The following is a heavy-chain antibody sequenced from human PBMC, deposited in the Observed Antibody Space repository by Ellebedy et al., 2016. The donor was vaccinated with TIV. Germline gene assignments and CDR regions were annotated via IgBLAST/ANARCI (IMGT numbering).Heavy chain of an antibody. CDR1: GFGFSTYA. CDR2: ISSSGVTT. Sequence: GESLKISXAASGFGFSTYAMSWVRQAPGKGLEWVSTISSSGVTTYYADSVKGLFTISRDNSKNTLYLHMNSLRAEDTAVYYCVREGSGTPYASGSYYYWGQGTLVTVSS. V-gene: IGHV3-23*01. J-gene: IGHJ4*02. CDR3: VREGSGTPYASGSYYY. D-gene: IGHD3-10*01.